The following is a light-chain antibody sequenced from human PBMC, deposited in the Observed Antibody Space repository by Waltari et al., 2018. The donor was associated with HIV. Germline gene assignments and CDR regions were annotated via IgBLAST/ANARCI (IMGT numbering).Light chain of an antibody. CDR2: DAS. V-gene: IGKV3-11*01. CDR1: QSVSSY. Sequence: EVVLTQSPATLSLSPGNPATLSRRASQSVSSYLAWYQQKPGQAPRLLIYDASNRATGIPPRFSGSGSGTDFTLTISSLEPEDFAVYYCQQRNNWPSFSFGGGTKVEIK. J-gene: IGKJ4*01. CDR3: QQRNNWPSFS.